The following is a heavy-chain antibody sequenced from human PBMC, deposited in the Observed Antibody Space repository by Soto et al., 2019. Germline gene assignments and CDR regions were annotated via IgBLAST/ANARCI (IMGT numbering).Heavy chain of an antibody. V-gene: IGHV5-51*01. D-gene: IGHD2-15*01. CDR2: IYPGDSDT. J-gene: IGHJ4*02. Sequence: GESLKISCKVSGYSFTNYWIGWVRQMPGKGLEWMGIIYPGDSDTRYSPSFQGQVTISADKSISTAYLQWSSLKASDTAMYYCARRIDGFTPHFDYWGQGTLVTVSS. CDR3: ARRIDGFTPHFDY. CDR1: GYSFTNYW.